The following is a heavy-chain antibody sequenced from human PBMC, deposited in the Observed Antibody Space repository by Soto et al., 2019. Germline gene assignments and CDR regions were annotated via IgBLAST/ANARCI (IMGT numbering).Heavy chain of an antibody. D-gene: IGHD2-15*01. J-gene: IGHJ5*02. CDR3: ARDWTLVAATQTYNWFDP. V-gene: IGHV1-2*04. Sequence: GASVKVSCKASGYTFTGYYIHWVRQAPGQGLEWMGWINPNSGGTNYAQKFQGWVTMTRDTSISTAYMELSRLRSDDTAVYYCARDWTLVAATQTYNWFDPWGQGTLVTVSS. CDR2: INPNSGGT. CDR1: GYTFTGYY.